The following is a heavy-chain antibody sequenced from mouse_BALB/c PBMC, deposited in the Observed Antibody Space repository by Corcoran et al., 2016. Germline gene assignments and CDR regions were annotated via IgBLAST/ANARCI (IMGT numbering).Heavy chain of an antibody. V-gene: IGHV9-1*02. Sequence: QIQLVQSGPELKKPGETVKISCKASGYTFTHYGMNWVKQAPGKGLKWMGWINTYTGEPTYADDFKGRFAFSLETSASTAYLQINNLKNEDMATYFCAIYYGSSYVRYFDYWGQGTTLTVSS. CDR1: GYTFTHYG. CDR3: AIYYGSSYVRYFDY. D-gene: IGHD1-1*01. J-gene: IGHJ2*01. CDR2: INTYTGEP.